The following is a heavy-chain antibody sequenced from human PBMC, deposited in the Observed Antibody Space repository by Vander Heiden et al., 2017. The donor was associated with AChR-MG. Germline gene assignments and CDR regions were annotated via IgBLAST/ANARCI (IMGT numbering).Heavy chain of an antibody. D-gene: IGHD1-7*01. J-gene: IGHJ6*02. CDR2: IWYDGSNK. V-gene: IGHV3-33*01. Sequence: QVQLVESGGGVVQPGRSLRLSCAASGFSFRSYGMHWVRQAPGKGLEWVAVIWYDGSNKYYADSVKGRFTISRDNSKNTLYLQMNSLRAEDTAVYYCARDLAGTTPYYYYGMDVWGQGTTVTVSS. CDR1: GFSFRSYG. CDR3: ARDLAGTTPYYYYGMDV.